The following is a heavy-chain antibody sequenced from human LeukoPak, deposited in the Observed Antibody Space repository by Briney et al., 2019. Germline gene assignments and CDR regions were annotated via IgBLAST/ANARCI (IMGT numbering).Heavy chain of an antibody. J-gene: IGHJ4*02. CDR1: GGTFSSYA. CDR3: ADISKAAAGRGGGI. Sequence: GASVKVSCKASGGTFSSYAISWVRQAPGQGLEWMGGIIPIFGTANYAQKFQGRVTITADESTSTAYMELSSLRSEDTAVYYCADISKAAAGRGGGIWGQGTLVTVSS. CDR2: IIPIFGTA. D-gene: IGHD6-13*01. V-gene: IGHV1-69*13.